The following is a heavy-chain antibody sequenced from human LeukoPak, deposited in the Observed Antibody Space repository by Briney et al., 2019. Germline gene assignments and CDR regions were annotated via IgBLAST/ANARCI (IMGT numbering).Heavy chain of an antibody. D-gene: IGHD5-18*01. V-gene: IGHV3-33*01. CDR2: IWYDGSNK. J-gene: IGHJ4*02. CDR3: ARENSYWVSCDY. Sequence: PGGSLRLSCAASGFTFSSYGMHWVRQAPGKGLEWVAVIWYDGSNKYYADSVKGRFTISRDNSKNTLYLQMNSLRAEDTAVYYCARENSYWVSCDYWGQGALVTVSS. CDR1: GFTFSSYG.